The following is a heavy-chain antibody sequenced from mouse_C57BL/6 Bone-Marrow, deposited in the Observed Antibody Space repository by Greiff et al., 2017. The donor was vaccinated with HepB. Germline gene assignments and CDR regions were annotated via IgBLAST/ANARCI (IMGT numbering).Heavy chain of an antibody. V-gene: IGHV10-1*01. CDR2: IRSKSNNYAT. CDR3: VRHGGYYVNYAMDY. Sequence: EVQVVESGGGLVQPKGSLKLSCAASGFSFNTYAMNWVRQAPGKGLEWVARIRSKSNNYATYYADSVKDRFTISRDDSESMLYLQMNNLKTEDTAMYYCVRHGGYYVNYAMDYWGQGTSVTVSS. J-gene: IGHJ4*01. CDR1: GFSFNTYA. D-gene: IGHD2-3*01.